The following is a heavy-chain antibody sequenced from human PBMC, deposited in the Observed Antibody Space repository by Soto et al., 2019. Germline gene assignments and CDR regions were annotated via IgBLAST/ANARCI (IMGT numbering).Heavy chain of an antibody. CDR1: GFTFSSYS. Sequence: VQLLESGGGLVQPGGSLRVSCAASGFTFSSYSMNWVRQAPGKGLEWVATVGGGGENTFYADSVKGRFTNSRDDAQNTLYLQTSSLRAEDTAVYSCAKRDSGSGRSPPLINYWGQGTLVTVSS. CDR2: VGGGGENT. CDR3: AKRDSGSGRSPPLINY. V-gene: IGHV3-23*01. J-gene: IGHJ4*02. D-gene: IGHD3-10*01.